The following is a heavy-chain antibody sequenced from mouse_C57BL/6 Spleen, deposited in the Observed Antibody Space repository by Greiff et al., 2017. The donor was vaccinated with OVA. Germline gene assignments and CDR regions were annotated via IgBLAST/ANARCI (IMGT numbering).Heavy chain of an antibody. Sequence: VQLKESGPVLVKPGASVKMSCKASGYTFTDYYMNWVKQSHGKSLEWIGVINPYNGGTSYNQKFKGKATLTVDKSSSTAYMELNSLTSEDSAVYYCAIYVGCAYWGQGTLVTVSA. D-gene: IGHD1-1*01. V-gene: IGHV1-19*01. CDR1: GYTFTDYY. CDR2: INPYNGGT. J-gene: IGHJ3*01. CDR3: AIYVGCAY.